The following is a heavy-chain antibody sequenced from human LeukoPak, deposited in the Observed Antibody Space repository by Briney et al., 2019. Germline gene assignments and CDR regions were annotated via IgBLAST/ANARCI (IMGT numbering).Heavy chain of an antibody. V-gene: IGHV3-7*01. CDR2: IKQDGSEK. CDR3: ARDTATLYSSGWYGDY. J-gene: IGHJ4*02. Sequence: GGSLRLSCAASGFTFRSHWMSWVRQAPGKGLEWVANIKQDGSEKYYVDSVKGRFTISRDNAKNSLYLQMNSLRAEDTAVYYCARDTATLYSSGWYGDYWGQGTLVTVSS. CDR1: GFTFRSHW. D-gene: IGHD6-19*01.